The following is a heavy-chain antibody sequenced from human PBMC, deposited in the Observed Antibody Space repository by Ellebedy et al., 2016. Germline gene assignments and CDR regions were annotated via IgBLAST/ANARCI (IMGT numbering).Heavy chain of an antibody. CDR1: GYTFTGYY. Sequence: ASVKVSCKASGYTFTGYYMHWVRQAPGQGLEWMGWINPNSGGTNYAQKFQGWVTMTRDTSISTAYMELSRLRSDDTAVYYCARDEQSYYYGMDVWGQGTTVTVSS. CDR3: ARDEQSYYYGMDV. CDR2: INPNSGGT. J-gene: IGHJ6*02. V-gene: IGHV1-2*04.